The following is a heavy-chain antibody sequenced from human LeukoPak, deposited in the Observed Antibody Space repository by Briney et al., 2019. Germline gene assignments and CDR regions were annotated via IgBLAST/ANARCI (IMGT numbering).Heavy chain of an antibody. J-gene: IGHJ6*02. CDR1: GFTFSSYA. CDR2: ISGSGGST. V-gene: IGHV3-23*01. D-gene: IGHD5-12*01. CDR3: AKDSDYDYSDYDSDYYGMDV. Sequence: GGSLRLSCAASGFTFSSYAMSWVRQAPGKGLEWVSAISGSGGSTYYADSVKGRFTISRDNSKNTLYLQMNSLRAEDTAVYYCAKDSDYDYSDYDSDYYGMDVWGQGTTVTVSS.